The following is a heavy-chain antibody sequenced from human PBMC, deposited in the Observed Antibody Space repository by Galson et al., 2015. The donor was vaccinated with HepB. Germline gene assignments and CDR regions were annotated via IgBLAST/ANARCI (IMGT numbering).Heavy chain of an antibody. CDR1: GFTFSSYA. CDR2: ISSSGGST. J-gene: IGHJ3*02. V-gene: IGHV3-23*01. Sequence: SLRLSCAASGFTFSSYAMHWVRQAPGKGLEWVSAISSSGGSTYYADSVKGRFTISRDTTKNTLYLQMNSVRADDTDVYYCAQIEADYDFWSGYHQLGAPLDIWGQGTMGTAS. CDR3: AQIEADYDFWSGYHQLGAPLDI. D-gene: IGHD3-3*01.